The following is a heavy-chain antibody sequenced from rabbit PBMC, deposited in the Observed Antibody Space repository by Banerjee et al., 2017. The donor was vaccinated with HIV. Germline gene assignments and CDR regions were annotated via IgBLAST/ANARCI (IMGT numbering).Heavy chain of an antibody. CDR1: GFSFSSGYY. J-gene: IGHJ6*01. CDR3: ARGYVSSSGIYPYYFGF. V-gene: IGHV1S47*01. D-gene: IGHD1-1*01. CDR2: ICAGDGSI. Sequence: QEQLVESGGGLVQPEGSLTLTCTASGFSFSSGYYMCWVRQAPGKGPEWIAYICAGDGSIDYASWVNGRFTISLDNAQNTVFLQMTSLTAADTATYFCARGYVSSSGIYPYYFGFWGPGTLVTVS.